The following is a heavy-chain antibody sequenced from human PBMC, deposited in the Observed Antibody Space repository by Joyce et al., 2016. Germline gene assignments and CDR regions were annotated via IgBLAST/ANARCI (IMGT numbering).Heavy chain of an antibody. V-gene: IGHV3-73*01. J-gene: IGHJ4*02. CDR3: TKWGDY. D-gene: IGHD1-26*01. Sequence: EVQLVESGGGLVQPGGSLKLSCAASGFSFSGSAIHWVRQASGKGLEWVGHIRSKANNYATIYAASVKGRFTISRDDSRNMAYLQMNSLKTEDTAVYYCTKWGDYWGQGTLVTVSS. CDR2: IRSKANNYAT. CDR1: GFSFSGSA.